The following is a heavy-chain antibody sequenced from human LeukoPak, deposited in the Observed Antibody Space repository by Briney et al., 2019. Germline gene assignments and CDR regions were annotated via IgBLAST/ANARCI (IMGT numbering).Heavy chain of an antibody. Sequence: PSETLSLTCTVSGGSISSSSYYWGWIRQPPGKGLEWIGSIYYSGSTYYNPSLKSRVTISVDTSKNQFSLKLSSVTAADTAVYYCARGLEELVVPAAAPSNWFDPWGQGTLVTVSS. CDR1: GGSISSSSYY. CDR3: ARGLEELVVPAAAPSNWFDP. V-gene: IGHV4-39*07. CDR2: IYYSGST. D-gene: IGHD2-2*01. J-gene: IGHJ5*02.